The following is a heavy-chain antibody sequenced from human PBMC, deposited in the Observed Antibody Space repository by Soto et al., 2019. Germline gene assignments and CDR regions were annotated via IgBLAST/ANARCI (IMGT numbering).Heavy chain of an antibody. Sequence: QVQLVQSGAEVKKPGASVKVSCKASGYTFTSYGISWVRQAPGQGLEGMGWISAYNGNTNDAQKLQGRVTMTTDPSTSTAYMELRSLGSDDTAVYYCASDLAVGLVDYWGQGTLVTVSS. CDR3: ASDLAVGLVDY. J-gene: IGHJ4*02. CDR1: GYTFTSYG. CDR2: ISAYNGNT. D-gene: IGHD6-19*01. V-gene: IGHV1-18*01.